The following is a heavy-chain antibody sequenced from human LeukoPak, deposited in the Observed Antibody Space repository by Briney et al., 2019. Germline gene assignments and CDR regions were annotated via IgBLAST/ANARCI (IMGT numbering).Heavy chain of an antibody. J-gene: IGHJ4*02. CDR1: GGSISSSSYY. D-gene: IGHD5-24*01. CDR2: IYYSGST. V-gene: IGHV4-39*01. Sequence: SETLSLTCTVSGGSISSSSYYWGWIRQPPGKGLEWIGSIYYSGSTYYNPSLKSRVTISVGTSKNQFSLKLSSVTAADTAVYYCARQLDGYNAFDYWGQGTLVTVSS. CDR3: ARQLDGYNAFDY.